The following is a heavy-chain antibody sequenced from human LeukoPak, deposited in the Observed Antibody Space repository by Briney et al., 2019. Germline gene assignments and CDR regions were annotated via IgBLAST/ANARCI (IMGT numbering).Heavy chain of an antibody. J-gene: IGHJ6*02. CDR1: GFTFEGCA. V-gene: IGHV3-9*01. CDR2: INWDSGYI. D-gene: IGHD3-3*01. Sequence: GGSLRLSCAASGFTFEGCAMHWVRQAPGKGLEWVSSINWDSGYIEYADSVRGRFTISRDNAKNTLYLQMNSLRAEDTAVYYCAKERPYYDFWSGYYATSQYGMDVWGQGTTVTVSS. CDR3: AKERPYYDFWSGYYATSQYGMDV.